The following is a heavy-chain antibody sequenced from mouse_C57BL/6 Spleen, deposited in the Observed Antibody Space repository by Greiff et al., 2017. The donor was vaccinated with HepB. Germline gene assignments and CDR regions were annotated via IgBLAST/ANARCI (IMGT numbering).Heavy chain of an antibody. Sequence: VQLKESGAELVKPGASVKLSCTASGFNIKDYSMHWVKQRTEQGLEWIGRIDPEDGETKDAPKFQGKATITADTSSNTAYQQRSILTSEDTAVYYCARGSFAYWGQGTLDTVSA. J-gene: IGHJ3*01. CDR1: GFNIKDYS. CDR2: IDPEDGET. CDR3: ARGSFAY. V-gene: IGHV14-2*01.